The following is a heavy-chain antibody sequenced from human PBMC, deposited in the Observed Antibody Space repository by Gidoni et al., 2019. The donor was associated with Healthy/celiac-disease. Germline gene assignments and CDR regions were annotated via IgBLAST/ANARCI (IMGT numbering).Heavy chain of an antibody. Sequence: EVQLVASGGGLVQPGGSLRLACAASGFTFSSYDMHWFRQATGKGLEWVSAIGTAGDPYYPGSVKGRFTISRENAKNSLYLQMNSLRAGDTAVYYCARAGRGSYSYYYYGMDVWGQGTTVTVSS. J-gene: IGHJ6*02. CDR1: GFTFSSYD. V-gene: IGHV3-13*05. CDR2: IGTAGDP. D-gene: IGHD1-26*01. CDR3: ARAGRGSYSYYYYGMDV.